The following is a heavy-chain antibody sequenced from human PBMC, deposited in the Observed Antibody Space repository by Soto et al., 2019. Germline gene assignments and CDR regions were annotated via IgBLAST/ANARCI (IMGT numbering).Heavy chain of an antibody. CDR2: ISGSGGST. CDR3: ATQQWLVSHFDY. V-gene: IGHV3-23*01. J-gene: IGHJ4*02. Sequence: PGGSLRLSCAASGFTFSSYAMSWVRQAPGKGLEWVSAISGSGGSTYYADSVKGRFTISRDNSKNTLYLQMNSLRAEDTAVYYCATQQWLVSHFDYWGQGTLVTVSS. D-gene: IGHD6-19*01. CDR1: GFTFSSYA.